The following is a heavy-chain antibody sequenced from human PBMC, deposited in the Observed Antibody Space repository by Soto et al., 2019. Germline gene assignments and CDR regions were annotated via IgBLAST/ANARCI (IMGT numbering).Heavy chain of an antibody. D-gene: IGHD3-22*01. CDR2: INHSGST. CDR3: ASDYYDLNYFDY. Sequence: PSETLSLTCAVYGGSFSGYYWSWIRQPPGKGLEWIGEINHSGSTNYNPSLKSRVTISVDTSKNQFSLKLSSVTAADTAVYYCASDYYDLNYFDYWGQGTLVTVSS. V-gene: IGHV4-34*01. J-gene: IGHJ4*02. CDR1: GGSFSGYY.